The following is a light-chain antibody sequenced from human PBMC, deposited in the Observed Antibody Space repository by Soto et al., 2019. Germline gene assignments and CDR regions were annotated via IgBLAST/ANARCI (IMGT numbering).Light chain of an antibody. CDR1: QSVSGN. V-gene: IGKV3-15*01. CDR2: GAS. J-gene: IGKJ4*01. CDR3: QQYNNWPPLT. Sequence: EIVMTQSPATLSVSPGERATLSCRASQSVSGNLAWYQQKPGQAPRLLIYGASTRAPGIPARFSGSGSGTEVTLTISSLQSEDFAVYYCQQYNNWPPLTFGGGTKVEIK.